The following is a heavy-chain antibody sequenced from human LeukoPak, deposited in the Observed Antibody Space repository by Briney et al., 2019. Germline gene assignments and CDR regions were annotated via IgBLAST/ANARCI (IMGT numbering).Heavy chain of an antibody. V-gene: IGHV1-2*02. J-gene: IGHJ4*02. Sequence: ASVKVSFKASGYTFTGYFIHWVRQAPGQGLEWMGWINPNTGGTIYAQNLQGRVTMTRDTSISTVYMDLTRLTSDDTAVYYCARPSLGTGATPSNYWGQGTLVTVSS. D-gene: IGHD2-8*02. CDR3: ARPSLGTGATPSNY. CDR2: INPNTGGT. CDR1: GYTFTGYF.